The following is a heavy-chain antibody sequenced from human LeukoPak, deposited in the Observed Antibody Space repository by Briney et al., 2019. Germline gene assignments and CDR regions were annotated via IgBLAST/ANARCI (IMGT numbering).Heavy chain of an antibody. CDR2: IYYSGST. CDR3: ARSPWFGELLTPYYFDY. Sequence: PSETLSLTCTVSGGSISSGGYYWSWIRQHPGKGLEWIGYIYYSGSTYYNPSLKSRVTISVDTSKNQFSLKLSSVTAADTAVYYCARSPWFGELLTPYYFDYWGQGTLVTVSS. J-gene: IGHJ4*02. D-gene: IGHD3-10*01. CDR1: GGSISSGGYY. V-gene: IGHV4-31*03.